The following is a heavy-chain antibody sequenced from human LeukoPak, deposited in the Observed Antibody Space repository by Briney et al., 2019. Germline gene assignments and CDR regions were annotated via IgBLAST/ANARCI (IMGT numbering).Heavy chain of an antibody. D-gene: IGHD2-15*01. V-gene: IGHV3-21*01. CDR1: GFTFSSYN. J-gene: IGHJ6*03. Sequence: PGGSLRLSCAVSGFTFSSYNMNWVRQAPGKGLEWVSYISSSSTYIYYADSVKGRFTISRDNAKNSLYLQMNSLRAEDTAVYYCARVDLDTPSKYCSGGSCYLIYYYYYMDVWGKGTTVTVSS. CDR2: ISSSSTYI. CDR3: ARVDLDTPSKYCSGGSCYLIYYYYYMDV.